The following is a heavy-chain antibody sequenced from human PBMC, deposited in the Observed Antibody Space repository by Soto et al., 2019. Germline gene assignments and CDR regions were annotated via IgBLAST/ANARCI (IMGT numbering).Heavy chain of an antibody. Sequence: QVQLVQSGAEVKKPGASVKVSCKVSGYTFTSYGISWVRQAPGQGLEWMGWINTYTGNINYAQKLQGRVTMTTDTSTSTAYMELRSLXXXDTXXXYCARERGGYKHFDYWGQGTLVTVSS. V-gene: IGHV1-18*01. CDR2: INTYTGNI. J-gene: IGHJ4*02. CDR1: GYTFTSYG. D-gene: IGHD1-26*01. CDR3: ARERGGYKHFDY.